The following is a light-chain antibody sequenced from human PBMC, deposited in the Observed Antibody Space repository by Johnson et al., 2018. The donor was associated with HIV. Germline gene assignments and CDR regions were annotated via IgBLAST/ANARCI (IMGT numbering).Light chain of an antibody. J-gene: IGLJ1*01. CDR2: ENN. V-gene: IGLV1-51*01. CDR3: GTWDASLSVNV. CDR1: SSNIGNNY. Sequence: QLVLTQPPSVSAAPGQKVTISCSGSSSNIGNNYVSWYQQLPGTAPKLLIYENNKRPSGIPDRFSASKSGTSATLGITGLQTGDEADYYCGTWDASLSVNVFGPGTKVTVL.